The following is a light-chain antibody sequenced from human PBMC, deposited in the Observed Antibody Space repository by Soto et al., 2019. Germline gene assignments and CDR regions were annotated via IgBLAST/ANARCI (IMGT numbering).Light chain of an antibody. J-gene: IGKJ4*01. CDR1: QSISVY. Sequence: SLSPGERATLSCRASQSISVYLAWYQQKLGQAPRLLISDAYNRATGIPARFSGSGSGTDFTLTISSLEPEDFAVYYCQQRGNWPLTFGGGTKVDIK. V-gene: IGKV3-11*01. CDR3: QQRGNWPLT. CDR2: DAY.